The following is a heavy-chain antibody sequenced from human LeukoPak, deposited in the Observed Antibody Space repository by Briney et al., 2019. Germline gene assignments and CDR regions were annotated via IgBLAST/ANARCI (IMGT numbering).Heavy chain of an antibody. CDR2: INLNSGGT. CDR3: ARVIFGDSNAIDY. CDR1: GYTFTGYY. Sequence: ASVKVSCKASGYTFTGYYMHWVRQAPGQGLEWMGRINLNSGGTNYAQKFQGRVTMTRDTSISTAYMELSRLRSDDTAVYYCARVIFGDSNAIDYWGQGTLVTVSS. V-gene: IGHV1-2*06. D-gene: IGHD3-3*01. J-gene: IGHJ4*02.